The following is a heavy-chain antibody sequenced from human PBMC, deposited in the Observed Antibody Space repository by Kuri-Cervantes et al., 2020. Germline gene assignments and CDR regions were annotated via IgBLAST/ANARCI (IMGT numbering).Heavy chain of an antibody. CDR1: GFTFSSYA. D-gene: IGHD3/OR15-3a*01. J-gene: IGHJ4*02. CDR2: IKRKSDGETT. CDR3: TTDLYMWTTTFDY. V-gene: IGHV3-15*01. Sequence: GGSLRLSCAASGFTFSSYAMSWVRQSPGKGLEWVGRIKRKSDGETTDYAAPVKGRFTISRDDSKNTLYLQMNSLKTEDTAVYYCTTDLYMWTTTFDYWGQGTLVTVSS.